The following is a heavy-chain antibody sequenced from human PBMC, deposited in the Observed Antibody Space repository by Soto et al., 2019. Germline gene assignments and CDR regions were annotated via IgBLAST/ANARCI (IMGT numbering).Heavy chain of an antibody. CDR1: GYTFTSYA. CDR3: ARDPYYYDSSGYSFDY. CDR2: INAGNGNT. D-gene: IGHD3-22*01. V-gene: IGHV1-3*01. J-gene: IGHJ4*02. Sequence: ASVKVSCKASGYTFTSYAMHWVRQAPGQRLEWMGWINAGNGNTKYSQKFQGRVTITRDTSASTAYMELSSLRSEDTAVYYCARDPYYYDSSGYSFDYWGQGTLVTVSS.